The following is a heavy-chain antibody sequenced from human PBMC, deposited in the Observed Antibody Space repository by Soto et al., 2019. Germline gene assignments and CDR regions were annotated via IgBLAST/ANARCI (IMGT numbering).Heavy chain of an antibody. Sequence: PSETLSLTCAVSGGSISSSNWWSWVRQPPGKGLEWIGEIYHSGSTYYNPSLKSRVTISVDKSKNQFSLKLSSVTAADTAVYYCARDRVEAANYYYYGMDVWGQGTTVTVSS. CDR3: ARDRVEAANYYYYGMDV. CDR2: IYHSGST. D-gene: IGHD2-15*01. V-gene: IGHV4-4*02. CDR1: GGSISSSNW. J-gene: IGHJ6*02.